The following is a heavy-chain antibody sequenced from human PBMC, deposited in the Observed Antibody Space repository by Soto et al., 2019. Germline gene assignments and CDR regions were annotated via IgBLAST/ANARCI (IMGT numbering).Heavy chain of an antibody. J-gene: IGHJ4*02. Sequence: EVQLVDSGVGLVRPGGSLRLSSAASGFTFSSYTMNWVRQAPGKGLEWVSYISSTSSTIYYADSVKGRFTISRDNAKNSLYLQMNSLRAEDTAVYYCIKGGWYYFDYWGQGTLVTVSS. D-gene: IGHD6-19*01. V-gene: IGHV3-48*01. CDR3: IKGGWYYFDY. CDR1: GFTFSSYT. CDR2: ISSTSSTI.